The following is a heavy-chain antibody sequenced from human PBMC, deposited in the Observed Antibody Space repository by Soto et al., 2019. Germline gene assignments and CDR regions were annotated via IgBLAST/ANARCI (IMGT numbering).Heavy chain of an antibody. V-gene: IGHV3-73*02. CDR3: TSFMVGATPY. D-gene: IGHD1-26*01. CDR1: GFTFSGSA. CDR2: VRSKANNYAT. J-gene: IGHJ4*02. Sequence: EVQLVESGGGLVQPGGSLKLSCAASGFTFSGSAMHWVRQASGKGLEWVGRVRSKANNYATTYAASVKGRFTISRDDSKNTAYLRMNSLKTEDTAVYYCTSFMVGATPYWGQGTLVTVSS.